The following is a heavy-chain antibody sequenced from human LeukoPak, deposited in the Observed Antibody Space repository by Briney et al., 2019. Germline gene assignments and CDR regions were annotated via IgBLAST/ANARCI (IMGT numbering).Heavy chain of an antibody. CDR2: IYSGGST. V-gene: IGHV3-53*01. D-gene: IGHD6-19*01. Sequence: GGSLRLSCAASGFTFSSYAMSWVRQAPGKGLEWVSVIYSGGSTYYADSVKGRFTISRDNSKNTLYLQMNSLRAEDTAVYYCARVQQWRIKEFDPWGQGTLVTVSS. CDR1: GFTFSSYA. CDR3: ARVQQWRIKEFDP. J-gene: IGHJ5*02.